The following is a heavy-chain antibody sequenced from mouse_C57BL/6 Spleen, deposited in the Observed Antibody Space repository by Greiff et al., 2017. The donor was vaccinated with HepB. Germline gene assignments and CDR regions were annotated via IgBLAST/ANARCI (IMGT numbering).Heavy chain of an antibody. V-gene: IGHV14-4*01. CDR2: IDPENGDT. J-gene: IGHJ2*01. Sequence: EVQLQQSGAELVRPGASVKLSCTASGFNIKDDYMHWVKQRPEQGLEWIGWIDPENGDTEYASKFQGKATITADTSSKTAYLQLSSLTSEDTAVYYCTTRRITTVVEDYWGQGTTLTVSS. CDR3: TTRRITTVVEDY. CDR1: GFNIKDDY. D-gene: IGHD1-1*01.